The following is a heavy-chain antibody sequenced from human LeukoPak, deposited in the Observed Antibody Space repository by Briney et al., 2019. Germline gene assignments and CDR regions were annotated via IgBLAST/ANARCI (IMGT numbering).Heavy chain of an antibody. CDR2: INHSGST. D-gene: IGHD6-19*01. CDR3: ANIAVAYYFDY. J-gene: IGHJ4*02. CDR1: GGSFSGYY. V-gene: IGHV4-34*01. Sequence: PSETLSLTCAVYGGSFSGYYWSWIRQPPGKGLEWIGEINHSGSTNYNPSLKSRVTISVDTSKNQFSLKLSSVTAADTAVYYCANIAVAYYFDYWGQGTLVTVSS.